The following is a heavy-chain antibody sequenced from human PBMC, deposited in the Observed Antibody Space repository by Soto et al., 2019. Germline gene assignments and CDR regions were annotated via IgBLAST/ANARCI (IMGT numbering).Heavy chain of an antibody. Sequence: QVQLVESGGGVVQPGWSLRLSCAASGFTFSIYGMHWVRQAPDKGLEWVAVISHDGSTKHYADSVMGRFDISRDDSKNTLYLQMNSLRPEDTAVYYCARDPRERAIAVVVRSTANWFDPWGQGTLVTVSS. D-gene: IGHD2-15*01. V-gene: IGHV3-30*03. CDR3: ARDPRERAIAVVVRSTANWFDP. J-gene: IGHJ5*02. CDR1: GFTFSIYG. CDR2: ISHDGSTK.